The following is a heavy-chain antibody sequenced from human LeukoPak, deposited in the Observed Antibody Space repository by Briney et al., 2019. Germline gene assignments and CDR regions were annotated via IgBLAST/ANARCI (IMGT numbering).Heavy chain of an antibody. J-gene: IGHJ4*02. CDR3: ASLELPIDY. Sequence: GGSLRLSCAASGFTFSSYAMHWVRQAPGKGLEWVAVISHDGSNKYYADSVKGRFTISRDNSKNTLYLQMNSLRAEDTAVYYCASLELPIDYWGQGTLVTVSS. V-gene: IGHV3-30*01. CDR1: GFTFSSYA. CDR2: ISHDGSNK. D-gene: IGHD1-7*01.